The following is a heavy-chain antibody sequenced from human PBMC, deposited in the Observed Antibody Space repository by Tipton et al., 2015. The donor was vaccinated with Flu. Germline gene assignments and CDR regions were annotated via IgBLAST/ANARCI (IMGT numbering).Heavy chain of an antibody. J-gene: IGHJ4*02. V-gene: IGHV4-59*11. CDR3: ARAGSYYCLDY. CDR1: GGSISSHY. D-gene: IGHD1-26*01. Sequence: GLVKPSETLSLTCYVSGGSISSHYWSWIRQPPGKGLEWIGYIYNSGSTNYNPSLKSRVTISVDTSKNQFSLKLSSVTAADTAVYYCARAGSYYCLDYWGQGTLVTVSS. CDR2: IYNSGST.